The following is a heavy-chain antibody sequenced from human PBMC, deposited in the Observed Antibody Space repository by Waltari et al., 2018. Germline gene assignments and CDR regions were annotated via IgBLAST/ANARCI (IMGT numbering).Heavy chain of an antibody. V-gene: IGHV3-21*01. D-gene: IGHD5-12*01. CDR2: ISSSSSYI. Sequence: EVQLVESGGGLVKPGGSLRLSCAASGFTFSSYSMNWVRPAPGKGLEWVSSISSSSSYIYYADSVKGRFTISRDNAKNSLYLQMNSLRAEDTAVYYCARDLVATRIAYYYYGMDVWGQGTTVTVSS. CDR3: ARDLVATRIAYYYYGMDV. CDR1: GFTFSSYS. J-gene: IGHJ6*02.